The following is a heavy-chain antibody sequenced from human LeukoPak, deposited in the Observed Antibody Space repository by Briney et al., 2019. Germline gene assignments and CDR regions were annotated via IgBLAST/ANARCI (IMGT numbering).Heavy chain of an antibody. Sequence: ASVKVSCKASGYTVTNFDINWVRQATGQGLEWMGWMNLDSGNTGYAQKFRGRVTMTRNTSITTAYMEMSGLRSDDTAVYYCARGYPMDVWGQGPPATVSS. J-gene: IGHJ6*02. V-gene: IGHV1-8*01. D-gene: IGHD2-2*01. CDR1: GYTVTNFD. CDR2: MNLDSGNT. CDR3: ARGYPMDV.